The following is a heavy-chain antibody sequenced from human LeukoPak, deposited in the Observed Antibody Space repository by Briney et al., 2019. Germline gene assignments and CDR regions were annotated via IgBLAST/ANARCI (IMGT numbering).Heavy chain of an antibody. CDR3: AKNPGGDYSYYFDY. CDR2: ISGSGGST. J-gene: IGHJ4*02. D-gene: IGHD4-17*01. CDR1: GFTVSSIH. V-gene: IGHV3-23*01. Sequence: GGSLRLSCAASGFTVSSIHMVWVRQAPGKGLEWVSAISGSGGSTYYADSVKGRFTISRDNSKNTLYLQMNSLRAEDTAVYYCAKNPGGDYSYYFDYWGQGTLVTVSS.